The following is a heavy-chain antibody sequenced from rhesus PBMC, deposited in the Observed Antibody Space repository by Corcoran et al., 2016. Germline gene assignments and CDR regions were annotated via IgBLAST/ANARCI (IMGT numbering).Heavy chain of an antibody. D-gene: IGHD1-20*01. CDR3: AKTHKPYSWNNVVGLDS. CDR1: GFTFSSYG. Sequence: EVQLVETGGGLVQPGGSLKLSCAASGFTFSSYGMSWVRQAPGKGLEWVSAINSGGGSTYYADSVKGRFTISRDNSKNTLSLQMNSLRAEDTAVYYCAKTHKPYSWNNVVGLDSWGQGVVVTVSS. V-gene: IGHV3S5*01. J-gene: IGHJ6*01. CDR2: INSGGGST.